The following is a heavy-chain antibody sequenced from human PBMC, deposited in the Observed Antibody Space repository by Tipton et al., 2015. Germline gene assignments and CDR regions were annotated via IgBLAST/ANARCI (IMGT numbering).Heavy chain of an antibody. J-gene: IGHJ4*02. D-gene: IGHD4-17*01. CDR1: GFTFDDYT. Sequence: SLRLSCAASGFTFDDYTMHWVRQAPGKGLEWVSLISWDGVSTYYGDSVKGRFTISRDNSKNSLYLQMNSLRTEDTALYYCARDSARPLSKTRGYYGDRLFDYWGQGTLVTVSS. V-gene: IGHV3-43*01. CDR2: ISWDGVST. CDR3: ARDSARPLSKTRGYYGDRLFDY.